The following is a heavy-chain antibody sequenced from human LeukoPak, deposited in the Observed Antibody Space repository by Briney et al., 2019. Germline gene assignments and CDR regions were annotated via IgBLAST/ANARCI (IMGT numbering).Heavy chain of an antibody. V-gene: IGHV1-69*05. CDR2: IIPIFGTA. CDR3: ARGRDGYNPHYYFDY. D-gene: IGHD5-24*01. J-gene: IGHJ4*02. CDR1: GGTFSSYA. Sequence: GSSVKVSCQASGGTFSSYAISWVRQAPGQGLEWMGGIIPIFGTANYAQKFQGRVTITTDESTSTAYMELSSLRSEDTAVYYCARGRDGYNPHYYFDYWGQGTLVTVSS.